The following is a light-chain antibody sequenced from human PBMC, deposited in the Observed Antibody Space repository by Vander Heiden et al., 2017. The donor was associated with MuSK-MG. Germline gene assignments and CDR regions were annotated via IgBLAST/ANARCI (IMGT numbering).Light chain of an antibody. CDR1: SSDIGSYRY. V-gene: IGLV2-14*03. Sequence: SALTQPASGSGSPGQSVTLHCIGTSSDIGSYRYVSWYQQHPGKVPKLLIFDVSDRPPGVSNRFSGSKSGNTASLTIFGLQPEDEADYYCSSSTTSNTVVFGGGTKVTVL. CDR2: DVS. J-gene: IGLJ3*02. CDR3: SSSTTSNTVV.